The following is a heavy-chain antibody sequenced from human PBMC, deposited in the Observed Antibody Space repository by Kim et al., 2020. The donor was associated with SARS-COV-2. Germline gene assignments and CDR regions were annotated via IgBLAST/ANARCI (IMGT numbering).Heavy chain of an antibody. Sequence: GGSLRLSCAASGFTFSSYSMNWVRQAPGKGLECVSSISTSSSYIYYADSVKGRFTISRDNAKNSLYLQMNSLRAEDTAVYYCARDGLLRYFDWSRHFDYWGQGTLVTVSS. CDR3: ARDGLLRYFDWSRHFDY. CDR1: GFTFSSYS. D-gene: IGHD3-9*01. CDR2: ISTSSSYI. V-gene: IGHV3-21*01. J-gene: IGHJ4*02.